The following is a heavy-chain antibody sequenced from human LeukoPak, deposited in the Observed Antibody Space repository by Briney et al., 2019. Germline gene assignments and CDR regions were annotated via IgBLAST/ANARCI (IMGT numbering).Heavy chain of an antibody. CDR1: GFTFSTYS. CDR2: ISISRNYI. Sequence: GGSLRLSCAASGFTFSTYSMNWVRQAPGKGLEWVSYISISRNYIFHADSVKGRFTISRDNAKNSLHLQMNSLRAEDTAVYYCARDPYYYDSSGYYGEGLDYWGQGTLVTVSS. CDR3: ARDPYYYDSSGYYGEGLDY. D-gene: IGHD3-22*01. J-gene: IGHJ4*02. V-gene: IGHV3-21*01.